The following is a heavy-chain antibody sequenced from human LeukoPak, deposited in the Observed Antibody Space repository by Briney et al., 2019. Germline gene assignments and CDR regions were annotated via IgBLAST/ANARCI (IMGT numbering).Heavy chain of an antibody. D-gene: IGHD3-3*01. CDR2: MNPNSGNT. CDR3: ARSGPSWYYDFWSGYSGTYYFDY. J-gene: IGHJ4*02. V-gene: IGHV1-8*01. Sequence: GASVKVSCKASGYTFTSYDINWVRQATGQGLEWMGWMNPNSGNTGYAQKFQGRVTMTRNTSISTAYMELSSLRSEDTAVYYCARSGPSWYYDFWSGYSGTYYFDYWGQGTLVTVSS. CDR1: GYTFTSYD.